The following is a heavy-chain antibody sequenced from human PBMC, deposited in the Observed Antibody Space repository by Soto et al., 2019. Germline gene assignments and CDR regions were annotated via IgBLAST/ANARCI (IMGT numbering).Heavy chain of an antibody. J-gene: IGHJ4*02. CDR2: VKSKTDGGTT. CDR1: GFTFSNAW. Sequence: GGSLSLSCAASGFTFSNAWMNWVRQAPGRGLEWVGHVKSKTDGGTTDYAAPVKGRCTISRDDSKNTVFLQMNNLKTEDTAVYYCTTDHPYNYDSSCYDHWGPGTLVTVSS. D-gene: IGHD3-22*01. V-gene: IGHV3-15*07. CDR3: TTDHPYNYDSSCYDH.